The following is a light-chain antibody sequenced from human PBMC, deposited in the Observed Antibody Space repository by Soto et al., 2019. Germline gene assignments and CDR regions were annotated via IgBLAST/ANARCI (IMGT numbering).Light chain of an antibody. CDR2: DVT. V-gene: IGLV2-14*03. CDR1: DSDIGGYDH. J-gene: IGLJ1*01. CDR3: SSHTSSTALV. Sequence: QCALTQPASVSASPGQSIAISCAGTDSDIGGYDHVSWYQQHPGKAPKLLIYDVTNRPSGVSSRFSGSKAGRTASLTISGLQTEDEADYYCSSHTSSTALVFGTGTKVTVL.